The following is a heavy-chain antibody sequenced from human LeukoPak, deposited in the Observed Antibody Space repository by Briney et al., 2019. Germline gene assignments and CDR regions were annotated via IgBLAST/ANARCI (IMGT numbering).Heavy chain of an antibody. CDR2: VYYGGST. V-gene: IGHV4-59*01. J-gene: IGHJ3*02. CDR3: AREYSGYGDAFDI. D-gene: IGHD5-12*01. CDR1: GASINDFY. Sequence: SETLSLTCAVSGASINDFYWTWIRQPPGKGLEWIGYVYYGGSTNYNPSLKSRVSMSVDTSKNQFSLTLTSVTAADTAVYYCAREYSGYGDAFDIWGQGTMVTVSS.